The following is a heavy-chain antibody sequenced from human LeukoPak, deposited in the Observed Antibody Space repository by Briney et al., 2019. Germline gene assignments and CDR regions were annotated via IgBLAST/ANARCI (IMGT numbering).Heavy chain of an antibody. V-gene: IGHV3-23*01. J-gene: IGHJ4*02. CDR3: AKDLAVTTDY. CDR2: ISGGGGGT. D-gene: IGHD4-17*01. CDR1: GFTFSSYA. Sequence: GGSLRLSCVASGFTFSSYAMNWVRQAPGKGLEWVSGISGGGGGTFYADSVKGRFTISRDNSKNTLYLQMNSLSTEDTAVYYCAKDLAVTTDYWGQGTLVTVSS.